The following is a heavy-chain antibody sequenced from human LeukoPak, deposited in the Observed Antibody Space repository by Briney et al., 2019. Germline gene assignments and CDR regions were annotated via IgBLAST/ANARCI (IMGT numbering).Heavy chain of an antibody. CDR1: GFTFDDYG. CDR3: TREDNWYFDL. CDR2: INWNGGST. J-gene: IGHJ2*01. Sequence: PGGSLRLSCAASGFTFDDYGMSWVRQAPGKGLEWVSGINWNGGSTGYADSVKGRFTISRDNAKNSLYLQLNSLRAEDTAVYYCTREDNWYFDLWGRGTLVTVSS. V-gene: IGHV3-20*04.